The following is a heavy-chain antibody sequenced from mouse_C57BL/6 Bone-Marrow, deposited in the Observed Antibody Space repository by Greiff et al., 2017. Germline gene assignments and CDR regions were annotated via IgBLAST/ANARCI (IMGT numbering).Heavy chain of an antibody. CDR1: GFTFSDYG. J-gene: IGHJ4*01. Sequence: EVMLVESGGGLVQPGGSLKLSCAASGFTFSDYGMAWVRQAPRKGPEWVAFISNLAYSIYYADTVTGRFTISRANAKNTLYLEMSSLRSEDTAMYYCARHLGYAMDYWGQGTSVTVSS. CDR3: ARHLGYAMDY. V-gene: IGHV5-15*04. D-gene: IGHD4-1*01. CDR2: ISNLAYSI.